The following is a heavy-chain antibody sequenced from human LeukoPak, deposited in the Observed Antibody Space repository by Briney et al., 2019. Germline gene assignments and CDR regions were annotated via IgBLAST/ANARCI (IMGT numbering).Heavy chain of an antibody. J-gene: IGHJ4*02. V-gene: IGHV1-69*05. CDR3: ARVGLAYCGGDCPYYFDY. Sequence: ASVKVSCKASGGTFSSYAISWVRQAPGQGLEWMGGIIPIFGTANYAQKFQGRVTITTDESTSTAYMELSSLRSEDTAVYYCARVGLAYCGGDCPYYFDYWGQGTLVTISS. D-gene: IGHD2-21*02. CDR2: IIPIFGTA. CDR1: GGTFSSYA.